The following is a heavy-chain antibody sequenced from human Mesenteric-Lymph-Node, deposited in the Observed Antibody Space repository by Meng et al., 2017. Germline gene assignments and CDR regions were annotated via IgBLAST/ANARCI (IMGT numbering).Heavy chain of an antibody. CDR1: GFTFRTYE. CDR3: ARDPSIPYGMDV. J-gene: IGHJ6*02. Sequence: SLKISCAASGFTFRTYEMNWVRQAPGKGLEWISYITSSGTTIHYADSVRGRFTISRDNAKNELYLQMNSLRAEDTGVYYCARDPSIPYGMDVWGQGTTVTVSS. V-gene: IGHV3-48*03. CDR2: ITSSGTTI. D-gene: IGHD2-21*01.